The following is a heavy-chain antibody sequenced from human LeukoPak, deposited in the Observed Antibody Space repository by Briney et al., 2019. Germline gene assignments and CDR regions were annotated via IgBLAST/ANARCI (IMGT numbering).Heavy chain of an antibody. V-gene: IGHV3-66*01. J-gene: IGHJ4*02. D-gene: IGHD3-10*01. Sequence: PGGSLRLSCAASGFTVSSKYMCWVRQAPGKGLEWVSVIYSDTSTYYADSVKGRFTISRDNSKNTLYLQMNSLRAEDTAVYYCARVYFGELFPDYWGQGTLVTVSS. CDR1: GFTVSSKY. CDR3: ARVYFGELFPDY. CDR2: IYSDTST.